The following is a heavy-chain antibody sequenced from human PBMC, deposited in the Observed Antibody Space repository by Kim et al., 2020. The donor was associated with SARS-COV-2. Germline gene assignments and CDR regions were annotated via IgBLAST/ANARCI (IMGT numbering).Heavy chain of an antibody. D-gene: IGHD6-6*01. V-gene: IGHV4-39*01. CDR3: ARRSDSTTSRSWFDP. Sequence: PSLKSRVTISVDTSKNQFSLKLSSVTAADTAVYYCARRSDSTTSRSWFDPWGQGTLVTVSS. J-gene: IGHJ5*02.